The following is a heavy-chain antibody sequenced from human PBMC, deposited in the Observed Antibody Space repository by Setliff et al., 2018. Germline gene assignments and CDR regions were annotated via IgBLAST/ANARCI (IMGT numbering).Heavy chain of an antibody. CDR2: IRNDGSSQ. CDR1: GFTFSSYG. J-gene: IGHJ4*02. Sequence: GSLRLSCAASGFTFSSYGMHWVRQAPGKGLEWVTFIRNDGSSQYYADSVQGRFTVSRDNSRNTLYLDMNSLRGEDTAVYYCARDKGVISLDYWGQGTLVTVSS. CDR3: ARDKGVISLDY. V-gene: IGHV3-30*02. D-gene: IGHD3-10*01.